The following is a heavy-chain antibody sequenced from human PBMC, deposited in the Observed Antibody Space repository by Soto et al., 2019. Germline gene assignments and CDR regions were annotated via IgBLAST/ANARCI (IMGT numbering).Heavy chain of an antibody. CDR1: GFTFSSYS. D-gene: IGHD3-3*01. CDR2: ISSSSSTI. J-gene: IGHJ4*02. CDR3: ARVSDANSVLEWSPLFY. Sequence: PGGSLRLSCAASGFTFSSYSMNWVRQAPGRGLEWVSYISSSSSTIYYADSVKGRFTISRDNAKNSLYLQMNSLRAEDTAVYYCARVSDANSVLEWSPLFYCGQGTLVTVSS. V-gene: IGHV3-48*01.